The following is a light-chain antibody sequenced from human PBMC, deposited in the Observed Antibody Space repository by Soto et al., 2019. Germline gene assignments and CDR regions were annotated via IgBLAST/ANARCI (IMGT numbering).Light chain of an antibody. CDR1: KDISSS. CDR2: SAS. J-gene: IGKJ1*01. V-gene: IGKV1D-12*01. Sequence: RVNQSPSSVSASVGDRVTITCQTSKDISSSVAWYQQKPGKAHNLLIFSASDLHRGVPPTFSSSKSWTDFTLTVSRQQAEDFAIYDCQQADSFQWTVGQGTGVEFK. CDR3: QQADSFQWT.